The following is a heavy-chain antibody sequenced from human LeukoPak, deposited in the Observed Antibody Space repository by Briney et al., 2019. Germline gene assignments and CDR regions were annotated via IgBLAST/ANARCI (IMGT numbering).Heavy chain of an antibody. Sequence: WASVTVSCKASGYTFTGYYMHWVRQAPGQGLEWMGWINPNSGGTNYAQKFQGRVTMTRDTSISTAYMELSRLRSDDTAVYYCARDRILPFEGFDPWGQGTLVTVSS. CDR3: ARDRILPFEGFDP. CDR2: INPNSGGT. V-gene: IGHV1-2*02. CDR1: GYTFTGYY. D-gene: IGHD3-9*01. J-gene: IGHJ5*02.